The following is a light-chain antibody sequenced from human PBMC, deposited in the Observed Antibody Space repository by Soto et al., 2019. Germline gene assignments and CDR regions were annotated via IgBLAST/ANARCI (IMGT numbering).Light chain of an antibody. CDR1: SSNIGPTYD. CDR2: ANT. CDR3: QSYDSSLSGYV. V-gene: IGLV1-40*01. Sequence: QSVLTQPPSVSGAPGQRVTISCTGSSSNIGPTYDVHWYQQLPGTAPKLLIYANTNRPSGVPDPFSGSKSGTSASLAITGLQAEDEADYYCQSYDSSLSGYVFGTGTKVTVL. J-gene: IGLJ1*01.